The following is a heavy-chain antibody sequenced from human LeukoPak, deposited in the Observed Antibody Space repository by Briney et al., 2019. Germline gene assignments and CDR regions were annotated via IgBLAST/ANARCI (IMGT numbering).Heavy chain of an antibody. J-gene: IGHJ5*02. CDR2: INAGNGNT. Sequence: ASVKVSCKASGYIFTSYAMHWVRQAPGQRLEWMGWINAGNGNTKYSQRFQGRVTITRDTSASTVYMELSSLRSEDTAVYYCARDIDRVFNWFDPWGQGTLVTVSS. CDR3: ARDIDRVFNWFDP. V-gene: IGHV1-3*01. D-gene: IGHD6-13*01. CDR1: GYIFTSYA.